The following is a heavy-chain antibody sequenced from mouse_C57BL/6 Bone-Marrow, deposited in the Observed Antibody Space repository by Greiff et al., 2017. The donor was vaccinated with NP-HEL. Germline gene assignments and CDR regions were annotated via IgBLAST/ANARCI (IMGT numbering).Heavy chain of an antibody. CDR2: ISYDGSN. Sequence: QLQQSGPGLVKPSQSLSLPCSVTGYSITSGYYWNWIRQFPGNKLEWMGYISYDGSNNYNTSLKNRISITRDTSKNQFFLKLNSVTTEDTATYYCARGSTMVTTGFAYWGQGTLVTVSA. V-gene: IGHV3-6*01. J-gene: IGHJ3*01. CDR3: ARGSTMVTTGFAY. D-gene: IGHD2-2*01. CDR1: GYSITSGYY.